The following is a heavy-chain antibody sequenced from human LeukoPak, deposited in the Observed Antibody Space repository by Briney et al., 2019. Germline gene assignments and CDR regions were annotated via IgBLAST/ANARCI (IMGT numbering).Heavy chain of an antibody. CDR2: IYHSGST. J-gene: IGHJ4*02. CDR3: ARVAILGATADY. D-gene: IGHD1-26*01. V-gene: IGHV4-38-2*02. Sequence: SETLSLTCTVSGYSISSGYYWGWIRQPPGKGLEWIGSIYHSGSTYYNPSLKSRVTISVDTSKNQFSLKLSSVTAADTAVYYCARVAILGATADYWGQGTLVTVSS. CDR1: GYSISSGYY.